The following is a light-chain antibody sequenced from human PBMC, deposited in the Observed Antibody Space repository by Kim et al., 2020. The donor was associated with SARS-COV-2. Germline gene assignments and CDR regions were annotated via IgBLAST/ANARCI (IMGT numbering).Light chain of an antibody. CDR3: QVWDSTTTV. CDR1: RLGNKY. CDR2: QDE. Sequence: GSPWQTASITCSGDRLGNKYVFWYQQKPGQSPVVVLYQDERRPSGIPERFSGSNSGNTATLTISGTQALDEADYYCQVWDSTTTVFGGGTQLTVL. V-gene: IGLV3-1*01. J-gene: IGLJ2*01.